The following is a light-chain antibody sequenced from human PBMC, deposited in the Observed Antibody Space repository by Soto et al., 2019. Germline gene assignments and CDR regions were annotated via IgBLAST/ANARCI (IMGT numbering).Light chain of an antibody. CDR1: QSVNRW. V-gene: IGKV1-5*03. J-gene: IGKJ1*01. CDR2: EAS. CDR3: QQYNSSAWT. Sequence: DIQMTQSPSTLSASVGDRVTITCRASQSVNRWLAWYQQKPGKAPKLLIYEASSLESGVPSRVGGSGSGTEFNLTMSSLQTDDVAIYYCQQYNSSAWTFGQGTKGELK.